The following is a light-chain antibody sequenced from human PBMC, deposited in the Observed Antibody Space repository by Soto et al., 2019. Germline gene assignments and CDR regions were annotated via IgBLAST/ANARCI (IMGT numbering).Light chain of an antibody. Sequence: DIVMTQSPDSLAVSLGERATINCKSSQSVFYSSNNKNYLAWYQQKPGQPPKLLIYWASTRESGVPDRCSGSGSGTDFTLTISSLQAEDVAVYYCQQYYTNALTFGGGTKVGVK. CDR3: QQYYTNALT. CDR1: QSVFYSSNNKNY. CDR2: WAS. J-gene: IGKJ4*01. V-gene: IGKV4-1*01.